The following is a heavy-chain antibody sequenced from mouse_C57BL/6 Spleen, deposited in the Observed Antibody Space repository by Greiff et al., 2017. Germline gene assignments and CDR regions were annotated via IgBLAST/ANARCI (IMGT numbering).Heavy chain of an antibody. CDR3: ARGDSNSFAY. D-gene: IGHD2-5*01. CDR1: GYTFTSYW. CDR2: IDPSDSYT. J-gene: IGHJ3*01. Sequence: QVQLQQPGAELVRPGTSVKLSCKASGYTFTSYWMHWVKQRPGQGLEWIGVIDPSDSYTNYNQKFKGKATLTVDTSSSTAYMQLSSLTSEDSAVYYCARGDSNSFAYWGQGTLVTVSA. V-gene: IGHV1-59*01.